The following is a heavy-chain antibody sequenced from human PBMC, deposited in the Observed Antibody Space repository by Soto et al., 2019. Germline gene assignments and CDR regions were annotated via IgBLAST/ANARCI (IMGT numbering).Heavy chain of an antibody. V-gene: IGHV1-18*01. CDR3: ARGCSGGSCYSAGYYGMDV. CDR2: ISAYSGNT. CDR1: GYTFTSYG. J-gene: IGHJ6*02. Sequence: GASVKVSCKASGYTFTSYGISWGRQAPGQGLEWMGWISAYSGNTNYAQKLQGRVTMTPDTSTRTAYMELRSLRSDDTAVYYCARGCSGGSCYSAGYYGMDVWGQGTTVTVSS. D-gene: IGHD2-15*01.